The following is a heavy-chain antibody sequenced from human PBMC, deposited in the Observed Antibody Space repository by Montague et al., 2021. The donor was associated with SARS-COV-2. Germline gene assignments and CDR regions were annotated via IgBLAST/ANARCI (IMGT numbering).Heavy chain of an antibody. J-gene: IGHJ4*02. D-gene: IGHD3-16*01. CDR2: IYSSGST. CDR1: GGSMRSYY. CDR3: ARDLGAPDCYFGS. Sequence: SETLSLTCTVSGGSMRSYYWSWIRQPAGQGLEWIGRIYSSGSTNYNPSLNSRITMSVDTSRNQFSLKVTSVTAADTAVYYCARDLGAPDCYFGSWGQGTLVTVSS. V-gene: IGHV4-4*07.